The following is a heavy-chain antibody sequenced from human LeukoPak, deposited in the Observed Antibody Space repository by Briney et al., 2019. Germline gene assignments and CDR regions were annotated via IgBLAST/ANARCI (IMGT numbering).Heavy chain of an antibody. D-gene: IGHD3-9*01. V-gene: IGHV2-5*02. CDR3: AHSRGILTNWYYYYMDV. Sequence: SGPTLVKPTQTLTLTCTFSGFSISTSGVGVGWIRQPQGKALEWLALISWDDDKRYSPSLKSRHTITKVTSKNQVVLRMTNMDPVDTATYYCAHSRGILTNWYYYYMDVWGKGTTVTVSS. CDR2: ISWDDDK. CDR1: GFSISTSGVG. J-gene: IGHJ6*03.